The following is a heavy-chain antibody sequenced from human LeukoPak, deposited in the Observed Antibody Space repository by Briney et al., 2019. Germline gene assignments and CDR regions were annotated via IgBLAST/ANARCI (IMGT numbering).Heavy chain of an antibody. J-gene: IGHJ4*02. D-gene: IGHD3-16*02. V-gene: IGHV4-38-2*02. CDR3: ARYDVWGSYRAFDY. CDR2: MYHSGST. Sequence: SQTLSLTCTVSNYSISTDYYWGWIRQPPGKGLEWIGTMYHSGSTYYNPSLKSRVTISVDTSKNQFSLKLSSVTAADTAVYYCARYDVWGSYRAFDYWGQGTLVTVSS. CDR1: NYSISTDYY.